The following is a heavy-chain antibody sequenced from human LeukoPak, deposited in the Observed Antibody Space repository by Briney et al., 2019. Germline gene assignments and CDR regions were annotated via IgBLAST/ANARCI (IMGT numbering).Heavy chain of an antibody. CDR1: GDSVSSKSAT. V-gene: IGHV6-1*01. D-gene: IGHD4-17*01. Sequence: SQTLSLTCAISGDSVSSKSATWNWIRQSPSRGLEWLGKTYYRSKWYNDSALSVKGRVTISPDTSKNQFSLQLISVTPEDTAVYSCARGRYGDYERYFDYWGQGTLVTVSS. CDR2: TYYRSKWYN. J-gene: IGHJ4*02. CDR3: ARGRYGDYERYFDY.